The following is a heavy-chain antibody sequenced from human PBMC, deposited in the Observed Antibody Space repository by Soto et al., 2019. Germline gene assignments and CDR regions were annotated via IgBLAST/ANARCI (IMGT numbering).Heavy chain of an antibody. J-gene: IGHJ4*02. D-gene: IGHD2-15*01. V-gene: IGHV3-74*01. CDR1: GFTFSSYW. CDR3: VRTSLVVAAATREDY. Sequence: EVQLVESGGGLVQPGGSLRLSCAASGFTFSSYWMHWVRQAPGKGLVWVSRINSDGSSTSYADSVKGRFTISGDNAKNTLYLQMNRLRAEDTPVYYCVRTSLVVAAATREDYWGQGTLVTVSS. CDR2: INSDGSST.